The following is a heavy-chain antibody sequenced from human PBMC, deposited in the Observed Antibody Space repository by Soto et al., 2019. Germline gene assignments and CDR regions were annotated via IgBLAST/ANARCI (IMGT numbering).Heavy chain of an antibody. Sequence: QITLKESGPPLVKPTQTLTLTCTFSGFSLSTSGVGVGWIRQPPGKALEWLALIYWNDDKRYSPSLKSGLTITKDTSKNQVVLTMTNMDPVDTATYYCAHFSGYSSSWHYYFDYWGQGTLVTVSS. CDR1: GFSLSTSGVG. D-gene: IGHD6-13*01. V-gene: IGHV2-5*01. J-gene: IGHJ4*02. CDR2: IYWNDDK. CDR3: AHFSGYSSSWHYYFDY.